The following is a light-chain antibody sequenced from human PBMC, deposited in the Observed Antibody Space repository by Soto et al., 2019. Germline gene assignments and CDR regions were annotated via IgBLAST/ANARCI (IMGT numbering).Light chain of an antibody. CDR1: QSISSY. Sequence: DLQITQSPSSLSASVGDRVPIPCRASQSISSYLNWYQQKPGKAPKLLIYAASSLQSGVPSRFSGSGSGTDFTLTISSLQPEDFATYYCQQSYSTPLTFGGGTKV. CDR2: AAS. CDR3: QQSYSTPLT. J-gene: IGKJ4*01. V-gene: IGKV1-39*01.